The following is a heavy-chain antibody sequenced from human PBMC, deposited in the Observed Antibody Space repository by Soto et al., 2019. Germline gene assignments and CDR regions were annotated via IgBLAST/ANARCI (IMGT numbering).Heavy chain of an antibody. J-gene: IGHJ6*03. CDR1: GYTFTSYA. Sequence: ASVKVSCKASGYTFTSYAMHWVRQAPGQRLEWMGWINAGNGNTKYSQKFQGRVTITRDTSASTAYMELSSLRSEDTAVYYCARDKAPSYGFSYYYYYMDVWGKGTTVTVSS. D-gene: IGHD4-17*01. V-gene: IGHV1-3*01. CDR3: ARDKAPSYGFSYYYYYMDV. CDR2: INAGNGNT.